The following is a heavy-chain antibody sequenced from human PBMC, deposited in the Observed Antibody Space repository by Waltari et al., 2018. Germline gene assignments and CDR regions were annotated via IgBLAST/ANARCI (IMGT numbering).Heavy chain of an antibody. D-gene: IGHD1-26*01. V-gene: IGHV3-23*01. Sequence: EVQLLESGGGLVQPGGSLRLSCAASGFTFSSYAMIWVRQAPGKGLECISGISDGSDRSYYADSGKGRFTISRDNSKNTLSLQMNSLRVEDTAVYYCAKGGGRFNYHLDYWGQGTMVTVSS. CDR1: GFTFSSYA. CDR2: ISDGSDRS. J-gene: IGHJ4*02. CDR3: AKGGGRFNYHLDY.